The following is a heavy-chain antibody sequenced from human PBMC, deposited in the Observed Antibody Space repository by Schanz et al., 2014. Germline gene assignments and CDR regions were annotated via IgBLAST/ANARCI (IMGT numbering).Heavy chain of an antibody. CDR2: IYSGSGA. J-gene: IGHJ4*02. Sequence: EGQLAESGGGLVQPGGSLRLSCAVSGFTVSSNHMSWVRQAPGKGLEWVSVIYSGSGAYYADSVKDRFTVSRDNSKNTIYLQMNRLRAEDAAVYYCARVHRYDPSGWGYFDYWGQGALXTVSS. D-gene: IGHD3-22*01. CDR3: ARVHRYDPSGWGYFDY. CDR1: GFTVSSNH. V-gene: IGHV3-66*01.